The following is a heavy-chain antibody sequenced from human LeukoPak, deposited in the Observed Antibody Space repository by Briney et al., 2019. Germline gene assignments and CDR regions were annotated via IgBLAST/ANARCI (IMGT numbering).Heavy chain of an antibody. CDR1: GYTLTGSY. V-gene: IGHV1-2*02. CDR3: ASWRSFDY. J-gene: IGHJ4*02. Sequence: ASVKVSCLASGYTLTGSYMHWVRQPPGQGREWLGCIHPNSGGTNYAHKLQDRVTPTKDTSINTAYMELGSLRSDGTAVYYCASWRSFDYWGQGTLVTVSS. CDR2: IHPNSGGT. D-gene: IGHD3-3*01.